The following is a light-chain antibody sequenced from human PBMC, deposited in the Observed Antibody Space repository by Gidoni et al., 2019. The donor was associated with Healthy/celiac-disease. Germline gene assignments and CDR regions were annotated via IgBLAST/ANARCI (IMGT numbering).Light chain of an antibody. CDR3: NSRDSSGNHPWV. Sequence: SSELTQDPAVSVALGQTVRITCQGDSLRSYYASWYQQKPGQAPVLVIYGKNNRPSGIPDRFSGSSSGNTASLTITGAQAEDEADYYCNSRDSSGNHPWVFGGGTKLT. J-gene: IGLJ3*02. CDR1: SLRSYY. V-gene: IGLV3-19*01. CDR2: GKN.